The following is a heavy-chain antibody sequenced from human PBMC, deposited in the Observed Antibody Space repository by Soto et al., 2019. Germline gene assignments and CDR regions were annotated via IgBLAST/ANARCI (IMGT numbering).Heavy chain of an antibody. CDR1: GFTFSTYW. D-gene: IGHD6-6*01. J-gene: IGHJ4*02. V-gene: IGHV3-74*01. Sequence: GGSLRLACAASGFTFSTYWMHWVRHVPGKGLFWVSRINLDGVANYAGSVKGRVTISRDNSKNTVFLQMNSLRADDTAVYFCAKVRGIAALDYWGQGTLVTVSS. CDR3: AKVRGIAALDY. CDR2: INLDGVA.